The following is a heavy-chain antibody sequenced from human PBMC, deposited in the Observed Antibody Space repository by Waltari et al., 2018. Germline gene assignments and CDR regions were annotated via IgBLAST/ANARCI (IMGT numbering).Heavy chain of an antibody. CDR1: GFTFLSYA. V-gene: IGHV3-23*01. Sequence: EVQLLESGGGLVQPGGSLRLSCAASGFTFLSYALTWVRQAPGKGREWVSSISGPALTTFYADSVKGRFSVSRDNSKNTLYLQINGLRADDTAVYYCAKAGGIAAAEFQFDFWGRGTLVTVSS. CDR2: ISGPALTT. D-gene: IGHD6-13*01. CDR3: AKAGGIAAAEFQFDF. J-gene: IGHJ4*02.